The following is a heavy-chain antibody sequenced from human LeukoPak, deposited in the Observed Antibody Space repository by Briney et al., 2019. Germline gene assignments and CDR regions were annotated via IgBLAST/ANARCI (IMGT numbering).Heavy chain of an antibody. J-gene: IGHJ4*02. Sequence: PSETLSLTCTVSGYSISSGYYWGWIRQPPGKGLEWIGSIYHSGSAFYNPSLKSRVTMSVDTSKNEFSLKLNSVTAADTAVYYCARSGGPYYDSSGYYPPLTRWGQGTLVTVSS. D-gene: IGHD3-22*01. CDR1: GYSISSGYY. V-gene: IGHV4-38-2*02. CDR3: ARSGGPYYDSSGYYPPLTR. CDR2: IYHSGSA.